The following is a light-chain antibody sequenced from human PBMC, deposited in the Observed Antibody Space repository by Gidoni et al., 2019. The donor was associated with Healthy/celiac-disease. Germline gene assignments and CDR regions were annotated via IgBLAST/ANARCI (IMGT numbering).Light chain of an antibody. CDR2: AAS. CDR3: QQSYSTPGS. CDR1: QSISSY. V-gene: IGKV1-39*01. Sequence: DIPMTQPPSSLSASVGDRVTITGRASQSISSYLNWYQQKPGKAPKLLIYAASSLQSGVPSRFSGSGSGTDFTLTISSLQPEDFATYYCQQSYSTPGSFGQGTKLEIK. J-gene: IGKJ2*04.